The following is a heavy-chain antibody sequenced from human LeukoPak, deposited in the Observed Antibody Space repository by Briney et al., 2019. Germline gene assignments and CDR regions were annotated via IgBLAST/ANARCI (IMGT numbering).Heavy chain of an antibody. Sequence: ASVTVSCKASGYTFTGYYMHWVRQAPGQGLEWMGWINPNSGGTNYAQKFQGRVTMTRDTSISTAYMELSRLRSDDTAVYYCARLAVAGTTDYWYFDLWGRGTLVTVSS. CDR3: ARLAVAGTTDYWYFDL. V-gene: IGHV1-2*02. J-gene: IGHJ2*01. D-gene: IGHD6-19*01. CDR2: INPNSGGT. CDR1: GYTFTGYY.